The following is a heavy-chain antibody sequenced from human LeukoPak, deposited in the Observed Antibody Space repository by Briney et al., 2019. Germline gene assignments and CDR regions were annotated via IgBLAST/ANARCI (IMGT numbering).Heavy chain of an antibody. CDR1: GYSISSGYY. Sequence: SETLSLTCTVSGYSISSGYYWGGIRQPPGRGLEWIWSIYHSGSTFYKPSIKSRVTISVDTSKNHFSLKLSSVTAADTEMFYCARGLGPGNWFDPWGQGTLVTVSS. CDR3: ARGLGPGNWFDP. CDR2: IYHSGST. J-gene: IGHJ5*02. D-gene: IGHD3-16*01. V-gene: IGHV4-38-2*02.